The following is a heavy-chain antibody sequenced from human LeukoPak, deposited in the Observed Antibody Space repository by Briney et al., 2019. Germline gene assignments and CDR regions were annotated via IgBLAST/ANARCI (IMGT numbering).Heavy chain of an antibody. Sequence: SETLSLTCTVSGGSISNYYWSWIRQPPGKGLEWIGYIYYSGSTKYNPSLKSRVTISVDTSKNQFSLRLSCVTAADTAVYYCATGGDVCTSSSCLDYWGQGTLVTVSS. CDR2: IYYSGST. CDR1: GGSISNYY. D-gene: IGHD2-2*01. CDR3: ATGGDVCTSSSCLDY. V-gene: IGHV4-59*01. J-gene: IGHJ4*02.